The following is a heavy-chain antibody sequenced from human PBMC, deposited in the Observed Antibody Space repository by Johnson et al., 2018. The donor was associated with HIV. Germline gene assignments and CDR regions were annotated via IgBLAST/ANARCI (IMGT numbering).Heavy chain of an antibody. CDR3: PVDTEAFDI. CDR1: GFAFSSYA. CDR2: ISGSGGST. D-gene: IGHD1-14*01. Sequence: VQLVESGGGLVQPGGSLRLSCAASGFAFSSYAMTWVRQAPGKGLEWVSAISGSGGSTYYADSVKGQFTISRDNSKNTLYLQMNSLRAEDTAVYYCPVDTEAFDIWGQGTMVTVSS. V-gene: IGHV3-23*04. J-gene: IGHJ3*02.